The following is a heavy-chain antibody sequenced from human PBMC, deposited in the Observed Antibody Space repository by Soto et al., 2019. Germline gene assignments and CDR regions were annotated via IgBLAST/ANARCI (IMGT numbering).Heavy chain of an antibody. CDR2: INPNSGGT. CDR1: GYTFTGYY. J-gene: IGHJ4*02. D-gene: IGHD3-22*01. Sequence: GASVKVSCKASGYTFTGYYMHLLRHAPVQLLEWMGWINPNSGGTNYAQKFQGWVTMTRDTSISTAYMELSRLRSDDTAVYYCARDSGGGYYYDSSGYYPLRYWGQGTLVTVSS. CDR3: ARDSGGGYYYDSSGYYPLRY. V-gene: IGHV1-2*04.